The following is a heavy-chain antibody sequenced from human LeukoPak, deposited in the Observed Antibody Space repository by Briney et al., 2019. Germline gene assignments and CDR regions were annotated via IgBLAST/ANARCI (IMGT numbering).Heavy chain of an antibody. V-gene: IGHV3-23*01. CDR1: GFTFSSYA. CDR2: ISGGGETT. J-gene: IGHJ4*02. Sequence: GGSLRLSCAASGFTFSSYAMSWVRQAPGEGLEWVSGISGGGETTYYADSVEGRFTISRDNSKNTLYLQMNSLRAEDTAVYYCAKQLTAGGYYFDYWGQGTLVTVSS. D-gene: IGHD6-13*01. CDR3: AKQLTAGGYYFDY.